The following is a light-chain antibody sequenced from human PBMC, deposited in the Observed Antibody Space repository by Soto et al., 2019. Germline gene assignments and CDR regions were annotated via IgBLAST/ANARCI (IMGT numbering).Light chain of an antibody. V-gene: IGLV2-14*01. CDR3: CSYTSLSTVV. J-gene: IGLJ2*01. CDR1: SSDVGGYNH. CDR2: AVS. Sequence: QSALTQPASVSGSRGQSITISCTGTSSDVGGYNHVSWYQHSPGKAPKLILFAVSDRPSGVSHRFSGSKSGNTASLTISGLQAEYEADYYCCSYTSLSTVVFGGGTKLTVL.